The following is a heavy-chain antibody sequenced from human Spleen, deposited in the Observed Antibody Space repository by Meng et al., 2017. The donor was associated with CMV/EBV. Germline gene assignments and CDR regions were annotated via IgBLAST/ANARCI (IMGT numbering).Heavy chain of an antibody. Sequence: LVECGAEVKKPGASVKVSCKASGYTFTSYYMHWVRQAPGQGLEWMGIINPSGGSTSYAQKFQGRVTITADESTSTAYMELSSLRSEDTAVYYCARDIQLWPHYFDYWGQGTLVTVSS. V-gene: IGHV1-46*01. D-gene: IGHD5-18*01. CDR1: GYTFTSYY. CDR3: ARDIQLWPHYFDY. J-gene: IGHJ4*02. CDR2: INPSGGST.